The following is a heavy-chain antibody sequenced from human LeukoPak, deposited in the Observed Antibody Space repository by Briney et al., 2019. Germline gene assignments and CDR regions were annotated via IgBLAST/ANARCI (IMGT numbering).Heavy chain of an antibody. Sequence: GGSLRLSCAASGFTLSSYSMNWVRQAPGKGVEWVSYISIISDTIYYADSVKGRFNISRDNAKNSLYLQMNILRDDDTAVYYCARGPPMFTPWGQGTLVTVSS. V-gene: IGHV3-48*02. CDR1: GFTLSSYS. CDR3: ARGPPMFTP. D-gene: IGHD3-10*01. J-gene: IGHJ5*02. CDR2: ISIISDTI.